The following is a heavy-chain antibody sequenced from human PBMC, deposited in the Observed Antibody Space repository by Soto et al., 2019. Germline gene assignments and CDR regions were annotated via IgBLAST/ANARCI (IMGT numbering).Heavy chain of an antibody. CDR3: ARVPIYYDFWSGLSGSYYYYGMDV. CDR2: INSDGSST. Sequence: PGGPLRLSCAASELKFSSYGMHWVRKDPGKGLVWVSRINSDGSSTSYADSVKGRFTISRDNAKNTLYLQMSSLRAEDTAVYYCARVPIYYDFWSGLSGSYYYYGMDVWGQGNTVSGSS. CDR1: ELKFSSYG. J-gene: IGHJ6*02. D-gene: IGHD3-3*01. V-gene: IGHV3-74*01.